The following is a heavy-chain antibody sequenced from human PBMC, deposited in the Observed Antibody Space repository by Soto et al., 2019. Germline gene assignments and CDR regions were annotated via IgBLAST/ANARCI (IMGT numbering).Heavy chain of an antibody. V-gene: IGHV4-59*11. CDR3: TQANWYSEY. CDR2: VYYNGIT. CDR1: GGSINNHY. Sequence: QVQLQESGPGLVKPSENLSLTCTVSGGSINNHYWSWIRQPPGKGLEWLGYVYYNGITNYNPALRRRVTMAVDTSTNQLSLNPTSLAAADPPIYYWTQANWYSEYWCQGTMVTVSS. J-gene: IGHJ4*02. D-gene: IGHD7-27*01.